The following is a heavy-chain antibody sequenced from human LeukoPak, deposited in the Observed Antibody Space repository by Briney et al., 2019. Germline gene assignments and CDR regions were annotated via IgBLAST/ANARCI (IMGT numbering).Heavy chain of an antibody. J-gene: IGHJ6*02. CDR1: GFTFSSYA. CDR3: GRDLVHYYYYGVDV. V-gene: IGHV3-30-3*01. Sequence: GGSLRLSCAASGFTFSSYAMHWVRQAPGKGLEWVAVISYDGSNKYYADSVKGRFTISRDNSKNTLYLQMNSLRAEDTAVYYCGRDLVHYYYYGVDVWGQGTTVTVSS. CDR2: ISYDGSNK.